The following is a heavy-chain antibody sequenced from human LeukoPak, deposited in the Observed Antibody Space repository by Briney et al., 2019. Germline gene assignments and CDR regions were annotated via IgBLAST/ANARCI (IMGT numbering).Heavy chain of an antibody. J-gene: IGHJ4*02. CDR2: YYDGWST. V-gene: IGHV4-59*13. Sequence: PSEPLSLTCTVCDGLFSNYYGNWLRQPPGGRVEWIRYYYDGWSTSYNPSLKSRVTISVDTSNNQFSLKLSSVTAAETAVYYSARRPYSSGWYYLDYWGQGTLVTVSS. D-gene: IGHD6-19*01. CDR3: ARRPYSSGWYYLDY. CDR1: DGLFSNYY.